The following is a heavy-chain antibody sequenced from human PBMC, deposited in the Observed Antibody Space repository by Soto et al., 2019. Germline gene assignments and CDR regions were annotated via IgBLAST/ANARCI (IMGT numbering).Heavy chain of an antibody. D-gene: IGHD6-6*01. CDR3: ARVSSGSSSSWSRHYYYYGMDV. CDR1: GGTFSSYA. Sequence: SVKVSCKASGGTFSSYAISWVRQAPGQGLEWMGGIIPIFGTANYAQKFQGRVTITADESTSTAYMELSSLRSEDTAVYYCARVSSGSSSSWSRHYYYYGMDVWDQGTRVTVPS. V-gene: IGHV1-69*13. CDR2: IIPIFGTA. J-gene: IGHJ6*02.